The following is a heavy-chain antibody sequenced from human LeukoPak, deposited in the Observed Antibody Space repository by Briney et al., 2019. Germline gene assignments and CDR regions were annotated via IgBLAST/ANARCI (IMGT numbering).Heavy chain of an antibody. CDR1: GGSISSGGYY. D-gene: IGHD5-12*01. CDR2: IYYSGST. Sequence: SQTLSLTCTVSGGSISSGGYYWSWIRQHPGKGLEWIGYIYYSGSTYYNPSLKSRVTISVDTSKNQFSLKLSSVTAADTAVYYCAREYGVATHGPPVAFDIWGQGTMVTVSS. CDR3: AREYGVATHGPPVAFDI. J-gene: IGHJ3*02. V-gene: IGHV4-31*03.